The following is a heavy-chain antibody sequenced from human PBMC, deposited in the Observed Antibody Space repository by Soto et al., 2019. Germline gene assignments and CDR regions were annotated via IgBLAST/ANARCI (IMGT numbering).Heavy chain of an antibody. CDR1: GYTFKAYA. J-gene: IGHJ6*02. Sequence: ASVKVSCKGSGYTFKAYAMHWVRQAPGHRLEWMGWINSGNGKTKYSQKFQDRVTITSDTSAKTAYMELRSLGSEDTAVYYCARECAEITVFGLLNPSFVMDACGQGTTDTVS. D-gene: IGHD3-3*01. V-gene: IGHV1-3*01. CDR2: INSGNGKT. CDR3: ARECAEITVFGLLNPSFVMDA.